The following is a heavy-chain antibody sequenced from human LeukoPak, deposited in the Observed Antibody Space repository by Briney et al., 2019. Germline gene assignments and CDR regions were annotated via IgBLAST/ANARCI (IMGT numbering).Heavy chain of an antibody. CDR2: INPNSGGT. CDR3: ARAYYDSSGSYYYYYYMDV. CDR1: GYTFTGYY. D-gene: IGHD3-22*01. J-gene: IGHJ6*03. Sequence: ASVTVSCTASGYTFTGYYMHWVRQAPGQGLEWMGWINPNSGGTNYAQKFQGRVTMTRDTSISTAYMELSRLRSDDTAVYYCARAYYDSSGSYYYYYYMDVWGKGTTVTVSS. V-gene: IGHV1-2*02.